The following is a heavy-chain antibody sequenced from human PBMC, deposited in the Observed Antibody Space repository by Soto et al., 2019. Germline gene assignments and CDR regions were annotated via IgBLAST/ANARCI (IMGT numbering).Heavy chain of an antibody. Sequence: QVQLVESGGGVVQPGRSKRLSCAASGFTFSSYAMHWVRQAPGKGLEWVAVISYDGSNKYYADSVKGRFTISRDNSKNTLYLQMNTLRAEDTAVYYCARMDYHLDCWGQGTLVTVSS. CDR1: GFTFSSYA. CDR2: ISYDGSNK. CDR3: ARMDYHLDC. V-gene: IGHV3-30-3*01. D-gene: IGHD4-17*01. J-gene: IGHJ4*02.